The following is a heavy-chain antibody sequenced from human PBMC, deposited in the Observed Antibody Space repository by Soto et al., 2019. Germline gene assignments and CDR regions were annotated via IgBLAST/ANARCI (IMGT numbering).Heavy chain of an antibody. J-gene: IGHJ6*02. D-gene: IGHD3-16*01. Sequence: SETLSLTCTVSAGSISSYYWSWIRQPPGKGLEWIGYIYYSGSTNYNPSLKSRVTISVDTSKNQFSLKLSSVTAADTAVYYCARDLYIGGYYGMDVWGQGTTVTVSS. V-gene: IGHV4-59*01. CDR2: IYYSGST. CDR1: AGSISSYY. CDR3: ARDLYIGGYYGMDV.